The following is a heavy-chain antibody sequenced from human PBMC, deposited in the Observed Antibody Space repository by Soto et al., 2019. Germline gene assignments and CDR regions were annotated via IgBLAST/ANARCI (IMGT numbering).Heavy chain of an antibody. V-gene: IGHV3-23*01. D-gene: IGHD3-10*01. CDR2: VSAGGDMT. CDR1: GFTFSSYA. Sequence: VHLLESGGHLVQPGGSLRLSCAASGFTFSSYAMSWVRQAPGKGLEWVSSVSAGGDMTYYSDSVKGRFTISRDNSNYALFLQMNSLRIEDTALYYCARGDRGGSGSPASYYYSGLDVWGQGTTVTVS. CDR3: ARGDRGGSGSPASYYYSGLDV. J-gene: IGHJ6*02.